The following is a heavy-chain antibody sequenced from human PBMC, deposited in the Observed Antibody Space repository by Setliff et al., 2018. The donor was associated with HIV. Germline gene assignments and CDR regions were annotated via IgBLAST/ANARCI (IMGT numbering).Heavy chain of an antibody. Sequence: SETLSLTCSVSGGSLSSYYWSWIRQPPGKGLEWIGYMYYSGSTNYNPSLKSRVTISVDTSKNQFSLKLTSVTAADTAVYYCARGIYYYYYYMDVWGKGTTVTVSS. J-gene: IGHJ6*03. CDR2: MYYSGST. CDR1: GGSLSSYY. CDR3: ARGIYYYYYYMDV. V-gene: IGHV4-59*01.